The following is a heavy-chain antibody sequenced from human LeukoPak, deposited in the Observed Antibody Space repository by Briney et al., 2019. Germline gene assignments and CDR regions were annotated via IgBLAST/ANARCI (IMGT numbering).Heavy chain of an antibody. D-gene: IGHD2-2*01. Sequence: GGSLRLSCAASAFTFSNYAMTWVRQAPGKGLEWVSVISSSGSSTYYADSVKGRFTVSRDNSKNTLFLQMNSLSAEDTAVYYCAKGRRESPRIVVVPPAASLDYWGQGTLVTVSS. V-gene: IGHV3-23*01. CDR3: AKGRRESPRIVVVPPAASLDY. CDR2: ISSSGSST. J-gene: IGHJ4*02. CDR1: AFTFSNYA.